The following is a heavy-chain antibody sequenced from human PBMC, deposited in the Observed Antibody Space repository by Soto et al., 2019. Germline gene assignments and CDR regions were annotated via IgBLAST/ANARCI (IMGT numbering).Heavy chain of an antibody. CDR3: ARASWFGEFEAWFDP. CDR1: GGSISSGGYS. J-gene: IGHJ5*02. Sequence: QLQLQESGSGLVKPSQTLSLTCAVSGGSISSGGYSWSWIRQPPGKGLEWIGYIYHSGSTYYNPSLKSRVTISVDRSKNQFSLKLSSVTAADTAVYYCARASWFGEFEAWFDPWGQGTLVTVSS. CDR2: IYHSGST. D-gene: IGHD3-10*01. V-gene: IGHV4-30-2*01.